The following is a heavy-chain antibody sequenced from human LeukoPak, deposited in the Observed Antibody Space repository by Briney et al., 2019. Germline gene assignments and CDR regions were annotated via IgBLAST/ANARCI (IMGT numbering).Heavy chain of an antibody. J-gene: IGHJ4*02. CDR2: IYDSGST. CDR3: AREGSSSWYVFDY. D-gene: IGHD6-13*01. Sequence: SETLSLTCTVSGGSISSGGYYWSWIRQHPGKGLEWIGYIYDSGSTYYNPSLKSRDTISVDTSKNQFSLKLSSVTAADTAVYYCAREGSSSWYVFDYWGQGTLVTVST. V-gene: IGHV4-31*03. CDR1: GGSISSGGYY.